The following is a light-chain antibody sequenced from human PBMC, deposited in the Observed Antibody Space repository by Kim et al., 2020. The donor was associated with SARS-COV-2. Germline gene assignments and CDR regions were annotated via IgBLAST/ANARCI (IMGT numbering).Light chain of an antibody. CDR3: CSYAGSYSWV. V-gene: IGLV2-11*01. CDR2: DVS. Sequence: QSALTQPRSVSGSPGQSVTISCTGTSSDVGGYNYVSWYQQHPGKAPKLMIYDVSKRPSGAPDRFSGSKSGNTASLTISGLQAEDEADYYCCSYAGSYSWVFGGGTQLTVL. CDR1: SSDVGGYNY. J-gene: IGLJ3*02.